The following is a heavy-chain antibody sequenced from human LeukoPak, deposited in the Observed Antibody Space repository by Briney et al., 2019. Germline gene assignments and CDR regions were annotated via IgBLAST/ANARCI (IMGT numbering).Heavy chain of an antibody. J-gene: IGHJ5*02. CDR3: ARAVMDCSTTSCYNWFDP. Sequence: GGSLRLSCAASGFTFSSYTMHWVRQAPGRGLEWVAVKSYDGSNKYYADSVKGRFTISRDNSKNTLYLQMNSLRAEDTAVYYCARAVMDCSTTSCYNWFDPWGQGALVTVSS. CDR1: GFTFSSYT. V-gene: IGHV3-30*01. D-gene: IGHD2-2*01. CDR2: KSYDGSNK.